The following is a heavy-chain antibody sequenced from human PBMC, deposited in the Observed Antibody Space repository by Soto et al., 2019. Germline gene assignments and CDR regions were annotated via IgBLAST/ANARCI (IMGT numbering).Heavy chain of an antibody. CDR2: ISGSGGST. Sequence: GGSLRFSCAASGFTFSSYAMSWVRQAPGKGLEWVSAISGSGGSTYYADSVKGRFTISRDNSKNTLYLQMNSLRAEDTAVYYCAKDPSSGYYYDSSGPRYGMDVWGQGTTVTVSS. D-gene: IGHD3-22*01. CDR1: GFTFSSYA. CDR3: AKDPSSGYYYDSSGPRYGMDV. V-gene: IGHV3-23*01. J-gene: IGHJ6*02.